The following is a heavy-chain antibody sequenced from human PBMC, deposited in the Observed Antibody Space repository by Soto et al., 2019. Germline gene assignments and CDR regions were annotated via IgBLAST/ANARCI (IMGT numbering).Heavy chain of an antibody. CDR3: ARDDILCSGGSCYGVPMDV. V-gene: IGHV3-66*01. J-gene: IGHJ6*03. D-gene: IGHD2-15*01. CDR2: IQSGGST. Sequence: EVQLVESGGGLVQPGGSLRPPLKVSGFTVRRRNMSGVGQPQGKGLEWVSLIQSGGSTFYANSVKGRFTISRDNSKNTLYLQMNSLRVDDTAVYYCARDDILCSGGSCYGVPMDVWGKGTTVTVSS. CDR1: GFTVRRRN.